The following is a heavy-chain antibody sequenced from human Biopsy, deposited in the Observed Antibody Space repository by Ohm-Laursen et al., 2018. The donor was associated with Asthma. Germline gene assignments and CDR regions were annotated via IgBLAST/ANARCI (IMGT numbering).Heavy chain of an antibody. Sequence: SLRLSCSAPGFSFSNFAIHWVRQAPGKGLEWVSVIYSGGTSHTADSVRGRFTISRDYSKNTLYLQMHSLRAEDTAAYYCARGDSSNWSHYYFDYWGQGTLVTVSS. V-gene: IGHV3-53*01. J-gene: IGHJ4*02. D-gene: IGHD3-22*01. CDR2: IYSGGTS. CDR1: GFSFSNFA. CDR3: ARGDSSNWSHYYFDY.